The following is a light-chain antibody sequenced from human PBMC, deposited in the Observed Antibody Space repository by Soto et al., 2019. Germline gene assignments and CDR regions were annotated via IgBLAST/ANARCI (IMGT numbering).Light chain of an antibody. J-gene: IGKJ5*01. Sequence: EIVMTQSPGTLSVSPGERATLSCRASQSISRSLAWYQQKPGQAPRLLIYGASTRATGIPARFSGSGSETDFTLTITSLEPEDFAVYYCQQRNNWPPITFGQGTRLEIK. CDR3: QQRNNWPPIT. V-gene: IGKV3-15*01. CDR2: GAS. CDR1: QSISRS.